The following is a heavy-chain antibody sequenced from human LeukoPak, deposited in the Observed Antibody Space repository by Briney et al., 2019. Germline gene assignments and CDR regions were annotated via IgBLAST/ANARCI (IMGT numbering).Heavy chain of an antibody. V-gene: IGHV3-7*01. CDR1: GFTFSTYW. D-gene: IGHD1-26*01. CDR2: IKGDGSEK. Sequence: GGSLRLSCAASGFTFSTYWMAWVRQAPGKGLEWVANIKGDGSEKYHGDSVTGRFTISRDNAKNSLYLQMNSLRAEGTAIYYCASYRVSHGMDVWGQGTTVTVSS. J-gene: IGHJ6*02. CDR3: ASYRVSHGMDV.